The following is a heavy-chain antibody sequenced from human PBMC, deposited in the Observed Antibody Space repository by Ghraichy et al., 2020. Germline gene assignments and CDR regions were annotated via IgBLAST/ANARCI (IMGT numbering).Heavy chain of an antibody. CDR3: ARAGGSLPPFDR. V-gene: IGHV4-59*01. D-gene: IGHD1-26*01. Sequence: SETLSLTCTVSGGSISTYYWSWIRQSPGKGLEWIGYIYHSGYIKYNPSLQCRVAMSVDTSKNRFSLKLTSVTAADTAIYYCARAGGSLPPFDRWGQGSLLTVSS. CDR1: GGSISTYY. CDR2: IYHSGYI. J-gene: IGHJ4*02.